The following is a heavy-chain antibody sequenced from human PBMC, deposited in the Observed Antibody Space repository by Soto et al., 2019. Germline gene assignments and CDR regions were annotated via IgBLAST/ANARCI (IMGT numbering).Heavy chain of an antibody. CDR2: IYYSGGT. V-gene: IGHV4-39*01. D-gene: IGHD7-27*01. CDR1: GGSISSSSYY. J-gene: IGHJ4*02. Sequence: PSETLSLTCTVSGGSISSSSYYWDWIRQPPGKGLEWIGSIYYSGGTYYNPSLKSRVTISVDTSKNQFSLKLSSVTAADTAVYYCARRWGRTFDYWGQGTLVTVSS. CDR3: ARRWGRTFDY.